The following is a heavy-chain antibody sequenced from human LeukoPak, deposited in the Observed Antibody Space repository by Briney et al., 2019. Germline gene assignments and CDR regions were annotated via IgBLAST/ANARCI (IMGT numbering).Heavy chain of an antibody. V-gene: IGHV4-38-2*02. CDR3: ARGSGDRTYYFDY. D-gene: IGHD3-10*01. Sequence: PSETLSLTCTVSGYSISNAYLWGWIRQPPGKGLEWIGSTYHGGTTYSNPSLKSRVIISEDTSKNQFSLKLSSVTAADTAVYYCARGSGDRTYYFDYWGQGTLVTASS. CDR1: GYSISNAYL. CDR2: TYHGGTT. J-gene: IGHJ4*02.